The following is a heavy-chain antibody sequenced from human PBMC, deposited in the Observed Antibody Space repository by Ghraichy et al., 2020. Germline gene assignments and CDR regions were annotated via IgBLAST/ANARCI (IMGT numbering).Heavy chain of an antibody. J-gene: IGHJ5*02. CDR3: ARGQGGWLQLGYNWFDP. CDR2: IYYSGST. CDR1: GGSISSYY. Sequence: SETLSLTCTVSGGSISSYYWSWIRQPPGKGLEWIGSIYYSGSTNYNPSLKSRVTISVDTSKNQSSLKLSSVTAADTAVYYCARGQGGWLQLGYNWFDPWGQGTLVIVSS. D-gene: IGHD5-24*01. V-gene: IGHV4-59*01.